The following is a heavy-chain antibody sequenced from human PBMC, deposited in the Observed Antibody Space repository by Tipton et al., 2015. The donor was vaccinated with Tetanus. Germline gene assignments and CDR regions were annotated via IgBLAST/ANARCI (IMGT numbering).Heavy chain of an antibody. CDR1: GGSISSYY. CDR2: IYYSGTT. Sequence: TLSLTCTVSGGSISSYYWSWIRQPPGKGLEWIGYIYYSGTTYYTPSLRSRLSISVDTSKNQFSLNLTSVTAADTAVYYCARHLTYTYTSRYFDYWGLGTLVTVSS. V-gene: IGHV4-59*04. CDR3: ARHLTYTYTSRYFDY. D-gene: IGHD5-18*01. J-gene: IGHJ4*02.